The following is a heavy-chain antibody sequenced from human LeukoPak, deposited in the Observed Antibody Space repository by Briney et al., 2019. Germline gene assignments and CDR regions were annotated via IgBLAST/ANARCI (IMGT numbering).Heavy chain of an antibody. CDR3: ARGYGDYYFDY. CDR1: GFTFSIYA. Sequence: PGGSLRPSCAASGFTFSIYAMHWVRQAPGKGLEWVAVISYDGCTTYYADSVEGRFTISRDYSKSMVYLQMNSLSAEDTAVYYCARGYGDYYFDYWGQGTLVTVSS. J-gene: IGHJ4*02. CDR2: ISYDGCTT. D-gene: IGHD4-17*01. V-gene: IGHV3-30-3*01.